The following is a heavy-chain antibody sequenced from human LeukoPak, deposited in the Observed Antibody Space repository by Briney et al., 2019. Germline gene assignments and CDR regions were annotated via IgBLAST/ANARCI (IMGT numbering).Heavy chain of an antibody. J-gene: IGHJ4*02. D-gene: IGHD1-1*01. CDR3: ARDLPTAGTTLFDY. CDR1: GYTFTSYG. Sequence: ASVKVSCKASGYTFTSYGISLVRQAPGQGLEWMGWISAYNGNTNYAQKLQGRVTMTTDTSTSTAYMELRSLRSDDTAVYYCARDLPTAGTTLFDYWGQGTLVTVSS. CDR2: ISAYNGNT. V-gene: IGHV1-18*01.